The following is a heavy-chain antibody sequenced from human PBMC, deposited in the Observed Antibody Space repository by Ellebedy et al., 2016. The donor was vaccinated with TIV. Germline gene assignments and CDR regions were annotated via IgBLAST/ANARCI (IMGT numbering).Heavy chain of an antibody. CDR3: ARGVFDP. Sequence: GESLKISXAASGFTFDTWWMSWVRQAPGKGLEWVATIKEDVNARFYVDSVKGRFTISRDNVKNSVYLQMNNLRVEDTAIYYCARGVFDPWGQGILVTVSS. J-gene: IGHJ5*02. CDR2: IKEDVNAR. D-gene: IGHD3-10*01. V-gene: IGHV3-7*03. CDR1: GFTFDTWW.